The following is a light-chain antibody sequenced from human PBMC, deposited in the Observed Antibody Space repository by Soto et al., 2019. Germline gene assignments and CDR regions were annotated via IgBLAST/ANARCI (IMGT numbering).Light chain of an antibody. CDR3: QQRSNWPGT. J-gene: IGKJ2*01. Sequence: EIVLTQSPATLSLSPGERATLSCRASQSVSSYLAWYQQKPGQAPRLLIYDASNRATGIPARFSGSGSGTDFTLTISSLEPVDLAVYYCQQRSNWPGTFGQGTKVEIK. CDR1: QSVSSY. CDR2: DAS. V-gene: IGKV3-11*01.